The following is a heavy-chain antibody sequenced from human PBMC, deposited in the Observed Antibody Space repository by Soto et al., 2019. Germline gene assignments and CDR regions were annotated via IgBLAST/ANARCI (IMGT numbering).Heavy chain of an antibody. CDR1: GGSISSYY. D-gene: IGHD4-4*01. V-gene: IGHV4-59*08. Sequence: SETLSLTCTVSGGSISSYYWSWIRQPPGKGLEWIGYIYYSGNTNYNPSLKSRVTISVDTSKNQLSLNLRSVTAADTAVYYCASPAGADYTFDYWGQGILVTVSS. CDR2: IYYSGNT. J-gene: IGHJ4*02. CDR3: ASPAGADYTFDY.